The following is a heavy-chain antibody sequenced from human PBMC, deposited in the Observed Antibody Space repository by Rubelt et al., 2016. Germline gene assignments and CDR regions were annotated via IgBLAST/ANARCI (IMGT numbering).Heavy chain of an antibody. Sequence: QVQLVQSGAEVKKPGSSVKVSCKASGGTFSSYAISWVRQAPGQGLEWMGRIIPILGIASYAQEFQSRVTMTRDTATSTVYMELSSLRSEDTAVYYGARSPRYDFEDNWFDPWGQGTLVTVSS. CDR2: IIPILGIA. CDR3: ARSPRYDFEDNWFDP. D-gene: IGHD3-3*01. V-gene: IGHV1-69*04. CDR1: GGTFSSYA. J-gene: IGHJ5*02.